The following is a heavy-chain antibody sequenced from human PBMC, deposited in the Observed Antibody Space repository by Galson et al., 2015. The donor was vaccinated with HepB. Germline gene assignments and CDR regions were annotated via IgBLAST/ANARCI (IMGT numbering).Heavy chain of an antibody. V-gene: IGHV1-18*01. J-gene: IGHJ3*02. CDR2: ISGYNGRA. CDR3: ARNNSDDHAFDM. CDR1: GYTFISYG. D-gene: IGHD1/OR15-1a*01. Sequence: SVKVSCKASGYTFISYGINWVRQAPGQGLEWMGWISGYNGRANYAQKFQGRVTTTADTSTTTAYMDLRGLRSDDTAVYYCARNNSDDHAFDMWGLGTMVTVSS.